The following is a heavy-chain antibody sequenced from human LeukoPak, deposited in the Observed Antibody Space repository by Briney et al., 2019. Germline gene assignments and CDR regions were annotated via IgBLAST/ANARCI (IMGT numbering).Heavy chain of an antibody. J-gene: IGHJ5*02. Sequence: ASVKVSCKASGYTFTSYDINWVRQATGQGLEWMGWMNPNSGNTGYAQKFQGRVTMTRNTSISTAYIELSSLRSEDTAVYYCARALGYCSSTSCYLYWFDPWGQGTLVTVSS. CDR2: MNPNSGNT. CDR3: ARALGYCSSTSCYLYWFDP. V-gene: IGHV1-8*01. D-gene: IGHD2-2*01. CDR1: GYTFTSYD.